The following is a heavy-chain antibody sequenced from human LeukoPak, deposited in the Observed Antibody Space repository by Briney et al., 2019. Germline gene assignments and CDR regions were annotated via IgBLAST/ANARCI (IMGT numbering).Heavy chain of an antibody. Sequence: SETLSLTCAVYGGSFSGYYWSWIRQPPGKGLEWIGEINHSGSTNYNPSLKSRVTISVDTSKNQFSLKLSSVTAADTAAYYCARYDSSGYNFDYWGQGTLVTVSS. CDR3: ARYDSSGYNFDY. D-gene: IGHD3-22*01. V-gene: IGHV4-34*01. CDR1: GGSFSGYY. J-gene: IGHJ4*02. CDR2: INHSGST.